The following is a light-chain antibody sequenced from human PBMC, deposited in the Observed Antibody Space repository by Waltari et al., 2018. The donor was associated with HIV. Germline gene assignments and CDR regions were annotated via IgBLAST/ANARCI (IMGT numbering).Light chain of an antibody. J-gene: IGLJ1*01. CDR1: SSDFGSYNL. Sequence: QSALTQPASVSGSPGQSITISCTGTSSDFGSYNLVSWYQHHPGKAPKLMIYEVTTRPSGCSNRVSGSKSGNTASLTISGLQAEDEADYYCCSYAGSVYVFGTGTKVTVL. V-gene: IGLV2-23*02. CDR3: CSYAGSVYV. CDR2: EVT.